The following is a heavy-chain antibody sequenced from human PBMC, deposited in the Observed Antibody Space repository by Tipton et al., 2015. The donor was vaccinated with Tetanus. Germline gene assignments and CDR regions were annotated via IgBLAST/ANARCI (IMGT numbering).Heavy chain of an antibody. CDR3: ARWTASGKGAFDI. Sequence: TLSLTCTVSGGSISTYHWNWIRQSPGKGLEWIGYIDYFGSTKYNPSLKSRVTISEDTSKNQFSLKLSSVIAADTAMYYCARWTASGKGAFDIWGQGTMVTVSS. CDR2: IDYFGST. CDR1: GGSISTYH. V-gene: IGHV4-59*08. D-gene: IGHD3/OR15-3a*01. J-gene: IGHJ3*02.